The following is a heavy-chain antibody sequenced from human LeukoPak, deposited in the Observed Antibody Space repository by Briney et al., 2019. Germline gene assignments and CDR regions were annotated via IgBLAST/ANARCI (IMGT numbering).Heavy chain of an antibody. V-gene: IGHV3-7*01. J-gene: IGHJ4*02. CDR3: ARDHAYRTDY. D-gene: IGHD2-2*01. CDR1: GFSFSNDW. Sequence: GGSMRLSCAASGFSFSNDWMCWVRQAPGKGLEWVANINQDESKKYYVDSVKGRFTISRDNAKNSLYLQMSSLRAEDTAVYYCARDHAYRTDYWGQGTMVTVSS. CDR2: INQDESKK.